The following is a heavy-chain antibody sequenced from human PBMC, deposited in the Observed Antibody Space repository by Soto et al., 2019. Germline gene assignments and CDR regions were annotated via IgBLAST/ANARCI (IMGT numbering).Heavy chain of an antibody. J-gene: IGHJ3*02. CDR1: GGSISSYD. V-gene: IGHV4-4*07. CDR3: ARDVGTTTRIAFDI. CDR2: IYTSGST. D-gene: IGHD1-1*01. Sequence: PSETLSLTCTVSGGSISSYDCSWIRQPAGKGLEWIGRIYTSGSTNYNPSLKSRVTMSVETSKNQFSLKLSSVTAADKAVYYCARDVGTTTRIAFDIWGQGTMVTVSS.